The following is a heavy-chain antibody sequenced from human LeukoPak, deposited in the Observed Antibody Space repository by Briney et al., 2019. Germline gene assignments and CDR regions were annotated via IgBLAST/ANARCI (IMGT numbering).Heavy chain of an antibody. CDR1: GYTFTSYG. CDR3: TSISYGDYSFDY. Sequence: GASVKVSCKASGYTFTSYGISWVRQAPGQGLEWMGWISAYNGNTNYAQKLQGRVTMTTDTSTSTAYMELRSLRSDDTAVYYCTSISYGDYSFDYWGQGTLVTVSS. D-gene: IGHD4-17*01. CDR2: ISAYNGNT. J-gene: IGHJ4*02. V-gene: IGHV1-18*01.